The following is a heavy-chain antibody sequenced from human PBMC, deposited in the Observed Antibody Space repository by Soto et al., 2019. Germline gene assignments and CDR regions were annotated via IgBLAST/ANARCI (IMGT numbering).Heavy chain of an antibody. CDR3: ARQSPYCGGDCYSYWFDP. V-gene: IGHV5-51*01. CDR1: GYSFTSYW. Sequence: PGESLKISCKGSGYSFTSYWIGWVRQMPGKGLEWMGIIYPGDSDTRYSPSFQGQVTISADKSISTAYLQWSSLKASDTAMYYCARQSPYCGGDCYSYWFDPWGQGTPVTVSS. D-gene: IGHD2-21*02. J-gene: IGHJ5*02. CDR2: IYPGDSDT.